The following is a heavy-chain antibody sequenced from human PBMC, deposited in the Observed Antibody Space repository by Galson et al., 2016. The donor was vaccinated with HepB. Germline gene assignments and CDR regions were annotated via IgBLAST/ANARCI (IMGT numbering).Heavy chain of an antibody. CDR3: ARLIRGVTYNN. Sequence: QSGAEVKKPGESLKISCQGSGYSFSNYWIGWVRQKPGKGLEWMGIISPGDSHTRYSPSFQDQVTISADNSINTAHLRWNSLKASDTAIYYCARLIRGVTYNNWRLGTLVTVSS. V-gene: IGHV5-51*01. CDR1: GYSFSNYW. D-gene: IGHD3-10*01. J-gene: IGHJ4*02. CDR2: ISPGDSHT.